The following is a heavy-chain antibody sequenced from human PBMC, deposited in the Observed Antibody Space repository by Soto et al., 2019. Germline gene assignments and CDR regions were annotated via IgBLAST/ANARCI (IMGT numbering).Heavy chain of an antibody. CDR1: AFTFSRFA. V-gene: IGHV3-23*01. CDR3: AKGLSGWGPYQWFAP. CDR2: ISGSGDKT. Sequence: GGSLRLSCVASAFTFSRFAMSWVRQTPGKGLEWVSAISGSGDKTFYADSVKGRFTISRDNSKNTLYLQMNSLRVEDTAVYYCAKGLSGWGPYQWFAPWGQGTLVPVSS. D-gene: IGHD3-3*01. J-gene: IGHJ5*02.